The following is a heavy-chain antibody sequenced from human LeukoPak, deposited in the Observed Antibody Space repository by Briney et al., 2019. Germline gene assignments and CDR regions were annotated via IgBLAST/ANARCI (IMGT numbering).Heavy chain of an antibody. CDR2: IYYSGTT. V-gene: IGHV4-59*01. CDR1: GGSISSYY. Sequence: SETLSLTCTVSGGSISSYYWSWIQQPPGKGLEWIGYIYYSGTTNYNPSLKSRVTISVDTSKNQFSLKLSSVTAADTAVYYCAKLATPLSWFDPWGQGTLVTVSS. J-gene: IGHJ5*02. CDR3: AKLATPLSWFDP. D-gene: IGHD3-3*02.